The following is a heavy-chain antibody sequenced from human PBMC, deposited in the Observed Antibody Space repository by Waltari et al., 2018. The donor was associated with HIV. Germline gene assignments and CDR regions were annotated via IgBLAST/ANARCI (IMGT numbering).Heavy chain of an antibody. V-gene: IGHV3-23*04. CDR1: GFVFVPRA. D-gene: IGHD3-9*01. J-gene: IGHJ4*02. Sequence: EVHLEESGGGLVQPGGALGVYGFVSGFVFVPRAMTWVRPAPGKGLEWVSSISGSDNSTHYAQSVKGRFSISRDTSKRALFLQMDDLRGDDVAVYYCAKEASVSTGPLESWGQGTLVIVSS. CDR3: AKEASVSTGPLES. CDR2: ISGSDNST.